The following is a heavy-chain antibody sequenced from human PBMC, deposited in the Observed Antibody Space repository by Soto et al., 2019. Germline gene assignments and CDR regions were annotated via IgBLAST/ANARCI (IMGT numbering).Heavy chain of an antibody. CDR2: ISGSGDRA. V-gene: IGHV3-23*01. CDR1: GFTFSSYA. CDR3: AKDRERYLSGRYVLIGYYGMDV. J-gene: IGHJ6*02. D-gene: IGHD3-10*01. Sequence: EVQLLESGGGLVQPGGSLRLSCAASGFTFSSYAMSWVRQAPGKGLEWVSGISGSGDRAYYADSVKGRFTISRANSKNTLYLEMNSLRADDTAVYYCAKDRERYLSGRYVLIGYYGMDVWGQGTTVTVSS.